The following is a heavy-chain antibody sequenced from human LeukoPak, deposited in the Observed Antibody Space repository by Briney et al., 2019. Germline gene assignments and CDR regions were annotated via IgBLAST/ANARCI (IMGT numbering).Heavy chain of an antibody. CDR1: GFTFDDYT. D-gene: IGHD6-6*01. CDR3: AIEYSSLNYFDS. CDR2: ISWDGGST. V-gene: IGHV3-43*01. J-gene: IGHJ4*02. Sequence: GGSLRLSCAASGFTFDDYTMHWVRQAPGKGLEWVSLISWDGGSTYYADSVKGRFTISRDNSKNSLYLQMNSLRTEDTALYYCAIEYSSLNYFDSWGQGTLVTVSS.